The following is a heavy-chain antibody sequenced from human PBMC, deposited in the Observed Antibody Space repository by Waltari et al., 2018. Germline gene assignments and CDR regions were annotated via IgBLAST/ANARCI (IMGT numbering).Heavy chain of an antibody. CDR2: ISNSGSTT. CDR3: ARPSTEYYYYYYYMDV. J-gene: IGHJ6*03. V-gene: IGHV3-48*03. Sequence: EVQVVESGGGLVRPGGSLRLSCVASGFTFRNYALNWVRQAPGKGLEWVSYISNSGSTTYYADSVKGRFTISRDNAKNSMYLEMDSLRAEDTAVYYCARPSTEYYYYYYYMDVWGKGTTVTVS. CDR1: GFTFRNYA.